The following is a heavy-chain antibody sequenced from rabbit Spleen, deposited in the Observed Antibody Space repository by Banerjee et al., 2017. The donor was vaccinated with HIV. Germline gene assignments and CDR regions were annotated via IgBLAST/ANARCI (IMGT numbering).Heavy chain of an antibody. CDR2: INAVTGKA. CDR3: ARGAGDAWDYFNL. D-gene: IGHD6-1*01. Sequence: EQLVESGGGLVKPEGSLKLSCTASGFSFSNKAVMCWVRQAPGKGLEWIACINAVTGKAVYASWAKGRFTFSKTSSTTVTLQMTSLTAADTATYFCARGAGDAWDYFNLWGPGTLVTVS. V-gene: IGHV1S45*01. J-gene: IGHJ4*01. CDR1: GFSFSNKAV.